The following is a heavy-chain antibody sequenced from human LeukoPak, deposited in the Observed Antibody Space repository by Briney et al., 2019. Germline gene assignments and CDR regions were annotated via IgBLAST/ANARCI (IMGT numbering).Heavy chain of an antibody. V-gene: IGHV3-20*04. D-gene: IGHD5-12*01. CDR2: INWNGGST. CDR1: GFTFDDYG. Sequence: GGSLRLSCAASGFTFDDYGMSWVRQAPGKGLEWVSGINWNGGSTYYADSVKGRFTISRDNSKNTLYLQMNSLRAEDTAVYYCAKEGSGYDYDYWGQGTLVTVSS. J-gene: IGHJ4*02. CDR3: AKEGSGYDYDY.